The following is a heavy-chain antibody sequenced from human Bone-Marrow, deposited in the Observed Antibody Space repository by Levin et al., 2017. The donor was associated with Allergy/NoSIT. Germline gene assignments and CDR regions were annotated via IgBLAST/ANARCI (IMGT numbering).Heavy chain of an antibody. J-gene: IGHJ4*02. Sequence: ASETLSLTCAVYGGSFSGYYWSWIRQPPGKGLEWIGESNHRGSTNYNPSLKSRVTISVDPSKNQLSLKLYSVSAADAAVYYCASGLREDYYDNNGHYHAPFDNWGQGTPVTVSS. V-gene: IGHV4-34*01. CDR2: SNHRGST. CDR1: GGSFSGYY. D-gene: IGHD3-22*01. CDR3: ASGLREDYYDNNGHYHAPFDN.